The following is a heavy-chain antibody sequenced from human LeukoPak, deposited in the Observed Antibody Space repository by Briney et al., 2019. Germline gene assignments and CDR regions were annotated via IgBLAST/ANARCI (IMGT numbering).Heavy chain of an antibody. CDR2: INHSGST. D-gene: IGHD4-23*01. J-gene: IGHJ4*02. CDR1: GGSFSGYY. CDR3: ARHGPGYGGNFDF. V-gene: IGHV4-34*01. Sequence: SETLSLTCAVYGGSFSGYYWSWIRQPPGKGLEWIGEINHSGSTNYNPSLKSRVTISIDTSKNQFSMKLRSVTAADTAVYYCARHGPGYGGNFDFWGQGTLVTVSS.